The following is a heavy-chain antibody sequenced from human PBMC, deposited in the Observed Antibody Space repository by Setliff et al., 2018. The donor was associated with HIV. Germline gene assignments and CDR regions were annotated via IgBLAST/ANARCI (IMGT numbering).Heavy chain of an antibody. CDR1: GGSISSSSYY. V-gene: IGHV4-61*05. Sequence: LSLTCTVSGGSISSSSYYWGWIRQSPGKGLEWIGYIYYSGSTNYNPSLKSRVTISVDTSKNQFSLKLTSVTAADTAVYYCARGRPDDSVCFGYWGQGTLVTVSS. CDR3: ARGRPDDSVCFGY. J-gene: IGHJ4*02. CDR2: IYYSGST. D-gene: IGHD3-22*01.